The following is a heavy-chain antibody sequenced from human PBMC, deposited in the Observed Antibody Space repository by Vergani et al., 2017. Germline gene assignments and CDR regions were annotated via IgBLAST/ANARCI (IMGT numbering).Heavy chain of an antibody. CDR2: IIPIFGTA. Sequence: QVQLVQSGAEVKKPGSSVKVSCKASGGTFSSFAISWVRQAPGQGLEWMGGIIPIFGTANYAQKFQGRVTITADESTSTSYMELSSLRSEDTSLYYCARVGVRYGDKNWFDPWGQGTLVTVSS. J-gene: IGHJ5*02. CDR3: ARVGVRYGDKNWFDP. D-gene: IGHD4-17*01. CDR1: GGTFSSFA. V-gene: IGHV1-69*01.